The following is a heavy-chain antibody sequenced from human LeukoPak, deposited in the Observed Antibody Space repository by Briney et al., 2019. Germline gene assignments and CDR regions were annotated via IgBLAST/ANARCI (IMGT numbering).Heavy chain of an antibody. CDR3: ARGSTIFGVVITANDAFDI. Sequence: PSETLSLTCAVYGGSSSGYYWSWIRQPPGKGLEWIGEINHSGSTNYNPSLKSRVTISVDTSKNQFSLKLSSVTAADTAVYYCARGSTIFGVVITANDAFDIWGQGTMVTVSS. CDR1: GGSSSGYY. J-gene: IGHJ3*02. V-gene: IGHV4-34*01. CDR2: INHSGST. D-gene: IGHD3-3*01.